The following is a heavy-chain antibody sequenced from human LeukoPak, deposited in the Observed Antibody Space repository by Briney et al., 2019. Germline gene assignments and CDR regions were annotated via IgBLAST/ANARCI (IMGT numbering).Heavy chain of an antibody. J-gene: IGHJ6*02. Sequence: ASVKVSCKASGYTFTSYDINWVRQATGQGLEWMGWMNPNSGNTGYAQKFQGRVTMTRNTSISTAYMELSSLRSEDTAVYYCARDPGGYSYGSGDGMDVWGQGITVTVSS. CDR3: ARDPGGYSYGSGDGMDV. CDR1: GYTFTSYD. V-gene: IGHV1-8*01. CDR2: MNPNSGNT. D-gene: IGHD5-18*01.